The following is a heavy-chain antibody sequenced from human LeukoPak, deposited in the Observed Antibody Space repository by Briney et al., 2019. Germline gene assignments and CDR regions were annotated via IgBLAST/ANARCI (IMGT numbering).Heavy chain of an antibody. CDR3: AREYYSDSSGSDY. J-gene: IGHJ4*02. Sequence: PGGSLRLSCAASGFTFSSYWMSWVRQAPGKELEWVANINQDGSEKYSVDSVKGRFTISRDNAKNSLYLQMNSLRAEDTAVYYCAREYYSDSSGSDYWGQGTLVTVSS. CDR1: GFTFSSYW. CDR2: INQDGSEK. V-gene: IGHV3-7*05. D-gene: IGHD3-22*01.